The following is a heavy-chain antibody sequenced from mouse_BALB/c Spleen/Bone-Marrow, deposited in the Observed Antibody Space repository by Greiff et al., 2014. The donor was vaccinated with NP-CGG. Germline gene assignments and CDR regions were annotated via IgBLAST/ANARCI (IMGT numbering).Heavy chain of an antibody. CDR2: IFPGDGDT. CDR3: ARLGYSGY. Sequence: VQLQQSGPELVKPGASVKISCKASGYAFNSSWMNWVKQRPGQGLEWIGRIFPGDGDTNYDGKFRGKATLTAGKSSNTAYMQLSSLTSVDSAVYFCARLGYSGYWGQGTALTVSS. V-gene: IGHV1-82*01. D-gene: IGHD1-3*01. J-gene: IGHJ2*01. CDR1: GYAFNSSW.